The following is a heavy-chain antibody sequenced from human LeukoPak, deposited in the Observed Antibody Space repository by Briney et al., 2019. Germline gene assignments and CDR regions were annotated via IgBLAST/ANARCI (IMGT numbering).Heavy chain of an antibody. Sequence: GGSLRLSCSASGFTFSSFAMNWVRQAPGKGLEWVSIISGYGDSTYYTDSVKGRFTISRDNAKNSLYLQMNSLRAEDTAVYYCAELGITMIGGVWGKGTTVTISS. CDR2: ISGYGDST. CDR1: GFTFSSFA. J-gene: IGHJ6*04. D-gene: IGHD3-10*02. CDR3: AELGITMIGGV. V-gene: IGHV3-23*01.